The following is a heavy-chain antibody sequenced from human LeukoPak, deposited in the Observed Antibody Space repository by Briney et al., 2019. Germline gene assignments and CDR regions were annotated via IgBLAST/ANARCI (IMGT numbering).Heavy chain of an antibody. V-gene: IGHV3-15*01. CDR3: ATEGGSGSYYGDDAFDM. CDR2: VKSKADDGTT. D-gene: IGHD3-10*01. J-gene: IGHJ3*02. CDR1: GFSFTNTW. Sequence: GGSLRLSCEASGFSFTNTWMSWVRQAPGKGLEWVGRVKSKADDGTTDYAAPVQGRFTISRDDSKNTLSLQMNSLKTEDTAVYYCATEGGSGSYYGDDAFDMWGQGTMVTVSS.